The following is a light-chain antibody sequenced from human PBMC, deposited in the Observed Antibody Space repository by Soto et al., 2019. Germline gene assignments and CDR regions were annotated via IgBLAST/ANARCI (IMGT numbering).Light chain of an antibody. J-gene: IGLJ1*01. CDR1: SSDVGGYNY. V-gene: IGLV2-14*01. Sequence: QSALTQPASVSGSPGQSITISCTGTSSDVGGYNYVSWYQQQSGKAPKLMIHEVSNRPSGVSNRFSGPKSGNTASLTISELQAEDEADYYCSSYKSSRAYVFGIGTKVTVL. CDR3: SSYKSSRAYV. CDR2: EVS.